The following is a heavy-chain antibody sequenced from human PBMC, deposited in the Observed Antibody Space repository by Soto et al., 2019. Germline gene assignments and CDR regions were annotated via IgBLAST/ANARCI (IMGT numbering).Heavy chain of an antibody. Sequence: ESVGGVVQPGRSLRLSCAASGFTFSSYGMHWVRQAPGKGLEWVALISYDGSNKYYADSVKGRFTISRDNSKNTLYLQMNSLRTEDTAVYYCAKDLGHGGRGAFDIWGQGTMVTVSS. CDR3: AKDLGHGGRGAFDI. CDR1: GFTFSSYG. D-gene: IGHD7-27*01. J-gene: IGHJ3*02. V-gene: IGHV3-30*18. CDR2: ISYDGSNK.